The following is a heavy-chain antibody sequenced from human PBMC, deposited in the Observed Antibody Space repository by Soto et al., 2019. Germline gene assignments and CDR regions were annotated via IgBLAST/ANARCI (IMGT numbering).Heavy chain of an antibody. CDR1: GFTVSSYA. D-gene: IGHD2-2*01. Sequence: PGGSLRLSCAASGFTVSSYAMSWVRQARGKGLEWVSAISGSGGSTYYADSVKGRFTISRDNSKNTLYLQMNSLRAEDTAVYYCAKDRNWSSTSCTHMDVWGQGTTVTVSS. CDR3: AKDRNWSSTSCTHMDV. V-gene: IGHV3-23*01. J-gene: IGHJ6*02. CDR2: ISGSGGST.